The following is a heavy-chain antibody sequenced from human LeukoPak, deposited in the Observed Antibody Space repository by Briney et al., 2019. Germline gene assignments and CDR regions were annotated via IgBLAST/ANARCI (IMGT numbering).Heavy chain of an antibody. V-gene: IGHV1-2*02. Sequence: ASVKVSCKASGYSFTDYYIHWVRQAPGQGLEWMGWINPNSGGTNFAQKFQGRVTMTRDTSISTAYMELRRLRSDDTAVYYCATDTMVRGRTPKDYFDYWGQGTLVTVSS. CDR2: INPNSGGT. J-gene: IGHJ4*02. CDR3: ATDTMVRGRTPKDYFDY. D-gene: IGHD3-10*01. CDR1: GYSFTDYY.